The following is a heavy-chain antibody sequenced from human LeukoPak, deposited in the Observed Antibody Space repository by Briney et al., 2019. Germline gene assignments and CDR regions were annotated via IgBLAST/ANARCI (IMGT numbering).Heavy chain of an antibody. J-gene: IGHJ4*02. CDR2: IIPILGIA. CDR3: ARRSSSSSYYFDY. V-gene: IGHV1-69*04. Sequence: GASVKVSCKASGGTFSSYAISWVRQAPGQGLEWMGRIIPILGIANYAQKSQGRVTITADKSTSTAYMELSSLRSEDTAVYYCARRSSSSSYYFDYWGQGTLVTVSS. CDR1: GGTFSSYA. D-gene: IGHD6-13*01.